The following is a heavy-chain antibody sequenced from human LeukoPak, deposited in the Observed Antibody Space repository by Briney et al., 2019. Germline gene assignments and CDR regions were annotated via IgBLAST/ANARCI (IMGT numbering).Heavy chain of an antibody. V-gene: IGHV4-59*01. Sequence: PETLSLTCTVSGGSISSYYWSWIRQPPGKGLEWIGYIYYSGSTNYNPSLKSRVTISVDTSKNQSSLKLSSVTAADTAVYYCARDDQGGYDNWGQGTLVTVSS. CDR2: IYYSGST. CDR3: ARDDQGGYDN. J-gene: IGHJ4*02. CDR1: GGSISSYY. D-gene: IGHD5-12*01.